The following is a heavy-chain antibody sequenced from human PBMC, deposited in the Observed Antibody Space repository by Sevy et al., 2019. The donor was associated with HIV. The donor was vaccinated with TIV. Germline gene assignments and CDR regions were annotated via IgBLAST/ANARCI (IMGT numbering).Heavy chain of an antibody. V-gene: IGHV1-18*01. Sequence: ASVKVSCKASGYTFASYGISWVRQAPGQGLEWMGWIIPYNGKTNYAQNLQGRVTMTTDTSTSTAYMEVRSLRSDDTAVYYCARGYNWNINFDYWGQGTLVTVSS. J-gene: IGHJ4*02. CDR2: IIPYNGKT. CDR3: ARGYNWNINFDY. D-gene: IGHD1-1*01. CDR1: GYTFASYG.